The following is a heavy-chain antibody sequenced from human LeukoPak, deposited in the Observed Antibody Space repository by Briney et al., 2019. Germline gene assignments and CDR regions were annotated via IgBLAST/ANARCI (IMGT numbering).Heavy chain of an antibody. J-gene: IGHJ3*02. Sequence: SVKVSCKASGGTFSSYAISWVRQAPGQGLEWMGGIIPIFGTANYAQKFQGRVTITTDESTSTVYMELSSLRSEDRAVYYCARATAMVSPDAFDIWGQGTMVTVSS. CDR1: GGTFSSYA. CDR2: IIPIFGTA. D-gene: IGHD5-18*01. V-gene: IGHV1-69*05. CDR3: ARATAMVSPDAFDI.